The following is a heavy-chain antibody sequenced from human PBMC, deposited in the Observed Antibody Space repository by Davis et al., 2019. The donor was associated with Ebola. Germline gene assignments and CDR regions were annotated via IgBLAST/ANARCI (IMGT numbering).Heavy chain of an antibody. CDR3: ARGGKWATVSHEPSNM. CDR1: GFTFSEYA. J-gene: IGHJ3*02. D-gene: IGHD1-26*01. Sequence: GESLKISCAASGFTFSEYAFNWVRQAPGKALEWVASLSYDGGTKHYADSAKGRFTIARDKSKSTLYLRMDSLRPEDAAMYYCARGGKWATVSHEPSNMWGQGTLVTVS. CDR2: LSYDGGTK. V-gene: IGHV3-30-3*01.